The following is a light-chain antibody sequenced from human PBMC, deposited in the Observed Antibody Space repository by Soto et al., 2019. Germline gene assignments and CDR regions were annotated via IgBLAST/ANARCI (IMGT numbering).Light chain of an antibody. CDR3: QQYNNWPPLT. CDR1: QSVSSN. V-gene: IGKV3D-15*01. J-gene: IGKJ4*01. Sequence: EILMTQSPATLSVSPGERATLSCRASQSVSSNLAWYQRKVGQAPRLLIYGASIRATGIPARFSGSGSGTEFTLTISSLQSEDFAVYFCQQYNNWPPLTFGGGTKVEIK. CDR2: GAS.